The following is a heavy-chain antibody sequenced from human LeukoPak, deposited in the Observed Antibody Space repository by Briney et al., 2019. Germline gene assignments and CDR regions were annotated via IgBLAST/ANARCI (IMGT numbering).Heavy chain of an antibody. J-gene: IGHJ5*02. D-gene: IGHD6-13*01. CDR2: INAGNGNT. CDR3: ARMGSSWGWYNWFDP. Sequence: AASVKVSCKASGYTFTSYAMHWVGQAPGQRLEWMGWINAGNGNTKYSQKSQGRVTITRDTSASTAYMELSSLRSEDTAVYYCARMGSSWGWYNWFDPWGQGTLVTVSS. CDR1: GYTFTSYA. V-gene: IGHV1-3*01.